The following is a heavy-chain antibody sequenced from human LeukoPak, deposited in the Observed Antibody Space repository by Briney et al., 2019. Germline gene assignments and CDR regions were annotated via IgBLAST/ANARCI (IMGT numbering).Heavy chain of an antibody. J-gene: IGHJ6*02. CDR1: GGSFSVYY. Sequence: SETLSLTCAVYGGSFSVYYWSWIRQPPGKGLEWIGEINHSGSTNYNPSLKSRVTISVDTSKNQFSLKLSSVTAADTAVYYCARGSGYSSGWYMGEDYYYYGMDVWGQGTTVTVSS. CDR2: INHSGST. CDR3: ARGSGYSSGWYMGEDYYYYGMDV. V-gene: IGHV4-34*01. D-gene: IGHD6-19*01.